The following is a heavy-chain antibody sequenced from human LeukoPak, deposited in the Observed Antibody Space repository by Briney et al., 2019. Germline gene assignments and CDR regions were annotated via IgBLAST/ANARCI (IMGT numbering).Heavy chain of an antibody. Sequence: PXXSLRLSCAASGFTFSSHWMTWVRQAPGKGLEWVANIKEDGSKKNYVDSVKGRFTISRDNAKNSLYLQMNSLRAEDTAVYHCATPLDYYDSSGYHQGGDWGQGTLVTVSS. V-gene: IGHV3-7*03. CDR2: IKEDGSKK. D-gene: IGHD3-22*01. CDR1: GFTFSSHW. J-gene: IGHJ4*02. CDR3: ATPLDYYDSSGYHQGGD.